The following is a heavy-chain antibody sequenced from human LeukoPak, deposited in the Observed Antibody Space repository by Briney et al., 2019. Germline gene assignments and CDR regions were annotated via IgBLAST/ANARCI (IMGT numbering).Heavy chain of an antibody. Sequence: GGSLRLSCAASGFTFRTSGMNWVRQAPGKGLECVSSISGSGIYTYYADSVKGRLTISRDNAKNSLYLQINSLRAEDTAVYYCAREDSSSLDVWGKGTTVTVSS. CDR3: AREDSSSLDV. V-gene: IGHV3-21*01. J-gene: IGHJ6*04. CDR2: ISGSGIYT. D-gene: IGHD6-6*01. CDR1: GFTFRTSG.